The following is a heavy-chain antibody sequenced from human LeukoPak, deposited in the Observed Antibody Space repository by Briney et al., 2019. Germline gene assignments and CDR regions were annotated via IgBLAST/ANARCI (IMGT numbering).Heavy chain of an antibody. CDR1: GFNLNVYS. CDR3: ARDFQEDSTPPIGH. CDR2: ISSSGRTI. J-gene: IGHJ4*02. D-gene: IGHD2-15*01. V-gene: IGHV3-48*01. Sequence: PGGSLRLSCAASGFNLNVYSMTWVRQAPGKGLEWLSYISSSGRTIYYADSVKGRFSISRDNAENSLFLHMDSLRVEDTGVYFCARDFQEDSTPPIGHWGQGTLVIVSS.